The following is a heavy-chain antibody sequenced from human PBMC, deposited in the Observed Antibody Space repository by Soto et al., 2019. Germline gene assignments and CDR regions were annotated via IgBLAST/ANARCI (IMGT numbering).Heavy chain of an antibody. D-gene: IGHD3-10*01. CDR2: IYYSGST. V-gene: IGHV4-59*01. Sequence: PSETLSLTCTVSGGSISSYYWSWIRQPPGKGLEWIGYIYYSGSTNYNPSLKSRVTISVDTSKNQFSLKLSSVTAADTAVYYCARATRGYYGSGSRLNWFDPWGQGTLVTVSS. J-gene: IGHJ5*02. CDR3: ARATRGYYGSGSRLNWFDP. CDR1: GGSISSYY.